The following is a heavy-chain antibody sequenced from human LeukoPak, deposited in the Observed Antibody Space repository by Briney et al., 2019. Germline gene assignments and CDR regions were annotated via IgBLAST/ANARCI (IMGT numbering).Heavy chain of an antibody. CDR1: GFTFSSYS. J-gene: IGHJ6*02. CDR2: IYSGGNT. D-gene: IGHD3-10*01. V-gene: IGHV3-53*01. Sequence: PGGSLRLPCAASGFTFSSYSMNWVRQAPGKGLECVSVIYSGGNTYYADSVKGRFTISRDNSKNTLYLQMNSLRAEDTAVYYCASRLGSYYHYGMDVWGQGTTVTVSS. CDR3: ASRLGSYYHYGMDV.